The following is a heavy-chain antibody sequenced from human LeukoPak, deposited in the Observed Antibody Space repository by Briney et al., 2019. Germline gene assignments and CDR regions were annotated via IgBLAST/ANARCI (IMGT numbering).Heavy chain of an antibody. CDR1: GYSFTNYW. CDR2: IYPGDSDT. J-gene: IGHJ5*02. Sequence: GESLKISCKGSGYSFTNYWIGWVRQMPGKGLEWMGIIYPGDSDTRYSPSFQGQVTISADKSISTAYLQWSSLKASDTAMYYCARRVRGVPQLGWFDPWGQGTLVTVSS. D-gene: IGHD3-10*01. CDR3: ARRVRGVPQLGWFDP. V-gene: IGHV5-51*01.